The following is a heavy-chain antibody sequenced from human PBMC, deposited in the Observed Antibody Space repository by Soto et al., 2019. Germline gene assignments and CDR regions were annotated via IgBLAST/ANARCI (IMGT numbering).Heavy chain of an antibody. J-gene: IGHJ6*02. CDR1: GGSISSCSYY. V-gene: IGHV4-39*01. CDR3: ARRRVAAQPGGMDG. CDR2: IYYSGST. D-gene: IGHD6-6*01. Sequence: QLQLQESGPGLVKPSETLSLTCTVSGGSISSCSYYWGWIRQPPGKGLEWIGSIYYSGSTYYTPSLKNRDTKPVDTSKTQIPQKLSAWTAADTAVYYFARRRVAAQPGGMDGWGQGTTVTVSS.